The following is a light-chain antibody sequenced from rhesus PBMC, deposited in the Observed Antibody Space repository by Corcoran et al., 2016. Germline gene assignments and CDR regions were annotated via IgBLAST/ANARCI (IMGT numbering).Light chain of an antibody. CDR1: SSDIGGYNY. CDR3: SSYAGSNTFI. CDR2: EVS. Sequence: QAALTQPLSVSGSPGQSVTISCTGTSSDIGGYNYVSWYQQHPGTAPKLMIYEVSKRPSGVSDRFSGSKSGNTASLTISGLQAEDEADYYCSSYAGSNTFIFGAGTRLTVL. J-gene: IGLJ1*01. V-gene: IGLV2-32*02.